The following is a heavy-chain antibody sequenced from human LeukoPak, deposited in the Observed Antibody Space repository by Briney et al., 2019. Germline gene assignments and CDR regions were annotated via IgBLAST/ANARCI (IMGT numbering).Heavy chain of an antibody. J-gene: IGHJ3*02. D-gene: IGHD2-21*02. CDR3: ARDPAQGGGDFDAFDI. V-gene: IGHV3-23*01. CDR1: GFAFSTYA. Sequence: PGGSLRLSCAASGFAFSTYAMSWVRQAPGKGLEWVSGITGSGATTYYADSVEGRFTISRDTSKNTLYLQMNSLRAEDTAVYYCARDPAQGGGDFDAFDIWGQGTMVTVSS. CDR2: ITGSGATT.